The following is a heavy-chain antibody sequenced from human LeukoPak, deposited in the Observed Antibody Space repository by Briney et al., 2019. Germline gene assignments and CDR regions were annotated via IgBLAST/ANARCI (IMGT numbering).Heavy chain of an antibody. Sequence: PSETLSLTCTVSGYSISSGYYWGWIRQPPGKGLEWIGEINHSGSTNYNPSLKSRVTISVDTSKNQFSLKLSSVTAADTAVYYCARGTYYDFWSGYSGPFDYWGQGTLVTVSS. CDR2: INHSGST. D-gene: IGHD3-3*01. V-gene: IGHV4-38-2*02. J-gene: IGHJ4*02. CDR3: ARGTYYDFWSGYSGPFDY. CDR1: GYSISSGYY.